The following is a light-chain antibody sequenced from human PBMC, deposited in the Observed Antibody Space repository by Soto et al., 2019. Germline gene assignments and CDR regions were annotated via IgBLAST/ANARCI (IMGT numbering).Light chain of an antibody. CDR2: KAS. J-gene: IGKJ1*01. CDR1: QTISRW. V-gene: IGKV1-5*03. CDR3: QRYSSYSEA. Sequence: DIQMTQSPSTLSGSVGDRVTITCRASQTISRWLAWYQQKPGKAPKLLIYKASTLKSEVPSRVSGSGSGTVFTLPISVLQPVDFATYYCQRYSSYSEAFGRGIKGDLK.